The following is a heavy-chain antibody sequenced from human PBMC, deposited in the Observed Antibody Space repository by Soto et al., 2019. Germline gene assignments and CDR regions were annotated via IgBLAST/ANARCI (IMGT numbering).Heavy chain of an antibody. J-gene: IGHJ5*02. CDR1: RGSISSSNC. D-gene: IGHD1-7*01. Sequence: PSDTLSLTCAVSRGSISSSNCLSFFRQPPGKGLEWIVEIYHSGSTNYNPSLKSRVTISVDKSKNQFSLKLSSVTAADTAVYYCASWTTELPDGQFEPWGQGTLVTVSS. CDR3: ASWTTELPDGQFEP. V-gene: IGHV4-4*02. CDR2: IYHSGST.